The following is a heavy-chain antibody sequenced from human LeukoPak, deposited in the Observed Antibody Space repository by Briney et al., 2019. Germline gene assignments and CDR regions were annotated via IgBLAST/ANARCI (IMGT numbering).Heavy chain of an antibody. Sequence: GASVKASCKASGYTFTGYHMHWVRQAPGQGLESMGWINPNSGGPKYEQQFQGRVTMTRDTSISTAYMELSRLRSDDTAVYYCARPHDYGDYYYMDGWGKGTTVTVSS. CDR1: GYTFTGYH. J-gene: IGHJ6*03. CDR2: INPNSGGP. D-gene: IGHD4-17*01. CDR3: ARPHDYGDYYYMDG. V-gene: IGHV1-2*02.